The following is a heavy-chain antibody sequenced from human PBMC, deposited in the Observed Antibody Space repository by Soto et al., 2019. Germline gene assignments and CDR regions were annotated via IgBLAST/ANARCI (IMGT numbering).Heavy chain of an antibody. V-gene: IGHV1-69*12. CDR3: ARGNHRWLQLWYFDL. CDR1: GGTFSSYT. Sequence: QVQLVRSGAEVKKPGSSVTVSCKASGGTFSSYTISWVRQAPGQGLEWMGGIIPIFGTANYEQKFQGRVTITADESTSTAYMELSSLRSEDTAVYYCARGNHRWLQLWYFDLWGRGTLVTVSS. D-gene: IGHD5-12*01. CDR2: IIPIFGTA. J-gene: IGHJ2*01.